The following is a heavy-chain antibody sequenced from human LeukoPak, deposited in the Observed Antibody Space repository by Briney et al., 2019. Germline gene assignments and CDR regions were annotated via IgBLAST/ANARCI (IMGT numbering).Heavy chain of an antibody. V-gene: IGHV4-61*02. Sequence: SQTLSLTCTVSGGSISSGSYYWSWIRQPAGKGREWIRRIYTSGSTNYNPSLKSRVTISVDTSKNQFSLKLSSVTAADTAVYYCARSGYYDILTGLLYFDYWGQGTLVTVSS. J-gene: IGHJ4*02. CDR2: IYTSGST. D-gene: IGHD3-9*01. CDR1: GGSISSGSYY. CDR3: ARSGYYDILTGLLYFDY.